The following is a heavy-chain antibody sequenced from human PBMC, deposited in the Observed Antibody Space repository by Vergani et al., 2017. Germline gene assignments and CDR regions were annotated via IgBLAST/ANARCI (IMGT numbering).Heavy chain of an antibody. CDR1: GYTFTGYY. CDR2: INPNSGGT. J-gene: IGHJ3*02. Sequence: QVQLVQSGAEVKKPGASVKVSCKASGYTFTGYYMHWVRQAPGQGLEWMGWINPNSGGTNYAQKFQGRVTMTRDTSISTAYMELSRLRSDDTAVYYCARDNRHCSSTSCYPRDAFDIWGQGTMVTVSS. CDR3: ARDNRHCSSTSCYPRDAFDI. D-gene: IGHD2-2*01. V-gene: IGHV1-2*02.